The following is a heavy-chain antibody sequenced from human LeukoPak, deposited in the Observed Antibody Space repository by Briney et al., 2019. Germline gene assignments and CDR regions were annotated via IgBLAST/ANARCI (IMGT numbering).Heavy chain of an antibody. Sequence: GGSLRLSCAASGFTFSSYAMSWVRQAPGKGLEWVSAISGSGGSTYYADSVKGRFTISRDNSKNTLYLQMNSLRAEDTAVYYCAKDHSRDPTVVITHNWFDPWGQGTLVTVSS. V-gene: IGHV3-23*01. CDR3: AKDHSRDPTVVITHNWFDP. CDR2: ISGSGGST. J-gene: IGHJ5*02. D-gene: IGHD3-22*01. CDR1: GFTFSSYA.